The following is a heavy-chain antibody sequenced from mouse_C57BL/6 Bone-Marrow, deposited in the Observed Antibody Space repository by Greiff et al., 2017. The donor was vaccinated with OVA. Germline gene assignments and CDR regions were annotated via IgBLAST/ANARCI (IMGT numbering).Heavy chain of an antibody. V-gene: IGHV3-3*01. CDR2: TFYSGIT. J-gene: IGHJ1*03. CDR3: ARYGSSGGYCDV. Sequence: EVKLMESGPSLVRPSQTLSLTCTVTGFSINSDCYWIWIRQFPENKLEYIGYTFYSGITYYNPSLESRTYITRDTSKKQFSLKLSSVTTEDTATYDCARYGSSGGYCDVWGTGTTVTVSS. CDR1: GFSINSDCY. D-gene: IGHD1-1*01.